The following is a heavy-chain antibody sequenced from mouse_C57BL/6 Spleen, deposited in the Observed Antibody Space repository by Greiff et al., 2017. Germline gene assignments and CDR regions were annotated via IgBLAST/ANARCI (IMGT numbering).Heavy chain of an antibody. V-gene: IGHV1-18*01. J-gene: IGHJ1*03. D-gene: IGHD2-1*01. CDR2: INPNNGGT. CDR1: GYTFTDYN. CDR3: ARKVIYYGNYGYFDV. Sequence: VQLQQSGPELVKPGASVKIPCKASGYTFTDYNMDWVKQSHGKSLEWIGDINPNNGGTIYNQKFKGKATLTVDKSSSTAYMELRSLTSEDTAVYYCARKVIYYGNYGYFDVWGTGTTVTVSS.